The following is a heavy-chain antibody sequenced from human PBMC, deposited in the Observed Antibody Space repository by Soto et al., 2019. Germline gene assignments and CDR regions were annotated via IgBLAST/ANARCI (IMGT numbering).Heavy chain of an antibody. J-gene: IGHJ5*02. CDR2: IYYSGTT. Sequence: SETLSLTCTVSGGSISSGGYYWSWIRQHPGKGLEWIGYIYYSGTTYYNPSLKSRVTISVDTSKNQFSLKLSSVTAADTAVYYCARGQYDFPAAGGWFDPWGQGTLVTVSS. CDR1: GGSISSGGYY. CDR3: ARGQYDFPAAGGWFDP. D-gene: IGHD3-3*01. V-gene: IGHV4-31*03.